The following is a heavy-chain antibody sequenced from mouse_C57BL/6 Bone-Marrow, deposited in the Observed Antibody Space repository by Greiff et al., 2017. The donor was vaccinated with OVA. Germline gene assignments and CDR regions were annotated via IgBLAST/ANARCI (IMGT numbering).Heavy chain of an antibody. CDR2: ICGVGST. J-gene: IGHJ3*01. CDR3: ASGGYGTWFAY. D-gene: IGHD1-1*01. CDR1: GFSLTSYG. V-gene: IGHV2-6*01. Sequence: VMLVESGPGLVAPSQSLSITCTVSGFSLTSYGVDWVRQSPGKGLEWLGVICGVGSTNYNSALKSRLSISKDNSKSQVFLPMNSLQTDDTAMYYCASGGYGTWFAYWGRGTVVTVSA.